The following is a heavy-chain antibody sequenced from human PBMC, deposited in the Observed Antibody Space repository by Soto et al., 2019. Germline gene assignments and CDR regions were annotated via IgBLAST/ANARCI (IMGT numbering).Heavy chain of an antibody. D-gene: IGHD6-13*01. CDR3: AREQQLVINYYGMDV. V-gene: IGHV4-34*01. J-gene: IGHJ6*02. CDR1: GGSFSGYY. Sequence: SETLSLTCAVYGGSFSGYYWSWIRQPPGKGLEWIGEINHSGSTNYNPSLKSRVTISVDTSKNQFSLKLSSVTAADTAVYYCAREQQLVINYYGMDVWGQGTTVTVSS. CDR2: INHSGST.